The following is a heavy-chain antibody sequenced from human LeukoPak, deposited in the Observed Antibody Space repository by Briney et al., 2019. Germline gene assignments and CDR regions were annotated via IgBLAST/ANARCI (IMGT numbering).Heavy chain of an antibody. Sequence: PGGSVRLSCAASGFTFSTYNMNWVRQAPGKGLKWVSSISSNSDYIYYADSLKGRFTISRDNAKNSLYLQMNSLRAEDTAVYYCARVPYSSWFYFDFWGQGTLVTVSS. CDR1: GFTFSTYN. CDR3: ARVPYSSWFYFDF. CDR2: ISSNSDYI. V-gene: IGHV3-21*01. D-gene: IGHD6-13*01. J-gene: IGHJ4*02.